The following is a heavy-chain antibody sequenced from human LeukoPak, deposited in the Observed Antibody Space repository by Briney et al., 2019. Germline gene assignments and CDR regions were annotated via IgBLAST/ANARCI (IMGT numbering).Heavy chain of an antibody. CDR3: AGGTSTIFGVATGRDYYYYYMDV. Sequence: SVKVSCKASGGTFSSYTISWVRQAPGQGLEWMGRIIPILGIANYAQKFQGRVTITADKSTSTAYMELSSLRSEDTAVYYCAGGTSTIFGVATGRDYYYYYMDVWGKGTTVTVSS. J-gene: IGHJ6*03. CDR1: GGTFSSYT. V-gene: IGHV1-69*02. D-gene: IGHD3-3*01. CDR2: IIPILGIA.